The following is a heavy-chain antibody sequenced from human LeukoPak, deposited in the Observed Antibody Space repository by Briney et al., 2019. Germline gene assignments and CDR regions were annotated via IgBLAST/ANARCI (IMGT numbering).Heavy chain of an antibody. D-gene: IGHD2-8*01. V-gene: IGHV3-74*01. Sequence: GGSLRLSCTASGFTFSNYWMHWVRQAPGKGLVSVSRINSDGSSISSVDSVKGRFTISRDNAKTTLYLQMNSLRAEDTAVYYCARVQGHPPNGLDVWGQGTMVTVSS. J-gene: IGHJ3*01. CDR2: INSDGSSI. CDR1: GFTFSNYW. CDR3: ARVQGHPPNGLDV.